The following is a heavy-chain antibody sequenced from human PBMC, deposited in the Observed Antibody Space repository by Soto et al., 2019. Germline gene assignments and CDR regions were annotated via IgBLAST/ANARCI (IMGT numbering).Heavy chain of an antibody. J-gene: IGHJ5*02. Sequence: SVKVSCKASGGTFSSYAISWVRQAPGQGLEWMGGIIPIFGTANYAQKFQGRVTITADESTSTAYMELSSLRSEGTAVYYCARDWDYYDSSGTYQKWFDPWGQGTLVTVSS. CDR2: IIPIFGTA. D-gene: IGHD3-22*01. CDR3: ARDWDYYDSSGTYQKWFDP. V-gene: IGHV1-69*13. CDR1: GGTFSSYA.